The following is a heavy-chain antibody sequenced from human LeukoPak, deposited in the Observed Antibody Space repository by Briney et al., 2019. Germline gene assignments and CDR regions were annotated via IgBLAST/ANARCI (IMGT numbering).Heavy chain of an antibody. CDR2: ISPNNGNR. V-gene: IGHV1-18*01. CDR1: GYTFTTYG. Sequence: ASVKVSCTTSGYTFTTYGISWVRQAPGQGLEWMGWISPNNGNRNYAQKFQGRVTMTTDTSTTTAYMELRSLRSDDTAVYYCARDMALVGDAFDIWGQGTMVTVSS. J-gene: IGHJ3*02. D-gene: IGHD1-26*01. CDR3: ARDMALVGDAFDI.